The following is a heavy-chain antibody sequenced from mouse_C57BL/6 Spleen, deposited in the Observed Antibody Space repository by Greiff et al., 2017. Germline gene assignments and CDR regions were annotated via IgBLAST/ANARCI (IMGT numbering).Heavy chain of an antibody. CDR1: GFNIKDDY. CDR3: TTRDYAVY. D-gene: IGHD2-4*01. CDR2: IDPENGDT. Sequence: VQLQQPGAELVRPGASVKLSCTASGFNIKDDYMHWVKQRPEQGLEWIGWIDPENGDTEYASKFQGKATITADTSSNTAYLQLSSLTSEDTAVYYCTTRDYAVYWGQGTLVTVSA. V-gene: IGHV14-4*01. J-gene: IGHJ3*01.